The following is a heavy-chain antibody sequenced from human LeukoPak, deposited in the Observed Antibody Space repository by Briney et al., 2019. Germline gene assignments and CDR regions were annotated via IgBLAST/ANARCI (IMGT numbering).Heavy chain of an antibody. CDR3: VKHSAPVLAAARFDY. J-gene: IGHJ4*02. V-gene: IGHV3-23*01. CDR2: ISGGVGTT. D-gene: IGHD2-2*01. CDR1: GFTFSNYA. Sequence: GGSLRLSCAASGFTFSNYAMSWVRQAPGKGLEWVSGISGGVGTTYYVDSVKGRFTISRDNSKNTLFLQMNSLRAEDTAVYYCVKHSAPVLAAARFDYWGQGNLVTVSS.